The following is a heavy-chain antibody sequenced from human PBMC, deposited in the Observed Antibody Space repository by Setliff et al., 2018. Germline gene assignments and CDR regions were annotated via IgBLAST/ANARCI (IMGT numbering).Heavy chain of an antibody. V-gene: IGHV3-13*01. CDR2: IGTAGDT. D-gene: IGHD1-26*01. Sequence: GSLRLSCAASGFTFSSYDMHWVRQATGKGLEWVSAIGTAGDTYYPGSVKGRFTISRENAKNSLYLQMNSLRAGDTAVYYCARGGKWELLNADAFDIWGQGTMVTVSS. CDR3: ARGGKWELLNADAFDI. J-gene: IGHJ3*02. CDR1: GFTFSSYD.